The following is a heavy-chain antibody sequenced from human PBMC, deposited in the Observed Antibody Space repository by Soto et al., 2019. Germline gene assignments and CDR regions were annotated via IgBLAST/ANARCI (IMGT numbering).Heavy chain of an antibody. D-gene: IGHD3-10*02. CDR3: ARDSGYVMLVVPPPPRTPYFDY. CDR2: VNLDGGET. J-gene: IGHJ4*02. Sequence: GGSLRLSCEAPGFIFSGFWMSWVRQAPGKGLEWVANVNLDGGETFYVDSVKGRFTISRDNAKNSLYLQMNSLRVEDTAVYYCARDSGYVMLVVPPPPRTPYFDYWGKEALVTFPS. V-gene: IGHV3-7*01. CDR1: GFIFSGFW.